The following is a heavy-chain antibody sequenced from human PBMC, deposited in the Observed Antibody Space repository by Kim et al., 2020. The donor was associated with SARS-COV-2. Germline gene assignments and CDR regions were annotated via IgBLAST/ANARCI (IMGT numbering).Heavy chain of an antibody. CDR1: GFTFSSYA. V-gene: IGHV3-23*01. CDR3: ASKRGGWSLPFDY. D-gene: IGHD6-19*01. J-gene: IGHJ4*02. CDR2: ISDDGDGT. Sequence: GGSLRLPCAASGFTFSSYAMSWVRQAPGKGLEWVSAISDDGDGTYYADSVRGRFTISRDNSKNTQYLQMNSLRAEDAAVYHCASKRGGWSLPFDYWGQGTLVTVSS.